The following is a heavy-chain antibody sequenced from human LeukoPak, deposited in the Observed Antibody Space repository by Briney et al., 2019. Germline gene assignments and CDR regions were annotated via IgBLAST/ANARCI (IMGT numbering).Heavy chain of an antibody. J-gene: IGHJ3*02. CDR3: AREGTVTQSDAFDI. Sequence: PSETLSLTCAVYGGSFSGYYWSWIRQPPGKGLEWIGEINHSGSTNYNTSLQSRVTLSVDTSKNQFSLKLSSVTAADTAVYYWAREGTVTQSDAFDIWGQGTMVTVSS. V-gene: IGHV4-34*01. D-gene: IGHD4-17*01. CDR2: INHSGST. CDR1: GGSFSGYY.